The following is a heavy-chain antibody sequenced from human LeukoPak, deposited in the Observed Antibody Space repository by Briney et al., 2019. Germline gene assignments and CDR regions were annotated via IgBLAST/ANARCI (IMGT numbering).Heavy chain of an antibody. J-gene: IGHJ6*02. CDR1: GFTFSSYA. Sequence: GGSLRLSCAASGFTFSSYAMSWVRQAPGKGLEWVSAISGSGGSTYYADSVKGRFTISRDNSKNTLYLQMNSLRAEDTAVYYCARDGGLRLAYYYYGMDVWGQGTTVTVSS. CDR2: ISGSGGST. CDR3: ARDGGLRLAYYYYGMDV. D-gene: IGHD3-16*01. V-gene: IGHV3-23*01.